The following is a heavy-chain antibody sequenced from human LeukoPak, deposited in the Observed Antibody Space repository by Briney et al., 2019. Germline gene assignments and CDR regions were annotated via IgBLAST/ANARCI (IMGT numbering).Heavy chain of an antibody. J-gene: IGHJ4*02. Sequence: GGSLRLSCAASGFTFSSYAMSWVRQAPGKGLEWVSAISGSGGSTYYADSVKGRFTISRDNSKNTVYLQMNSLRAEDTAVYYCAKDLGCSGGSCYSSGYWGQGTLVTVSS. CDR1: GFTFSSYA. D-gene: IGHD2-15*01. V-gene: IGHV3-23*01. CDR2: ISGSGGST. CDR3: AKDLGCSGGSCYSSGY.